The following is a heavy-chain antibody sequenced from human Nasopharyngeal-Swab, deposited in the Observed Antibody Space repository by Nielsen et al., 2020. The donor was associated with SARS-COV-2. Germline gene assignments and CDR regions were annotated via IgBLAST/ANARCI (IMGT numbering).Heavy chain of an antibody. Sequence: GASLRLSCKGSGYSFTTFWITWVRQMPGKGLEWMGIIYPDDSDTRYSPSFQGQVTFSVDKSTSTAYLQWSSLKASDTAMYYCARLRGSAFYYYYLDVWGKGTTVTVSS. CDR3: ARLRGSAFYYYYLDV. V-gene: IGHV5-51*01. J-gene: IGHJ6*03. CDR1: GYSFTTFW. CDR2: IYPDDSDT. D-gene: IGHD2-15*01.